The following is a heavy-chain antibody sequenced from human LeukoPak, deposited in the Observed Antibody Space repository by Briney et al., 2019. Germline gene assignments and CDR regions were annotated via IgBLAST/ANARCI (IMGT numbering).Heavy chain of an antibody. D-gene: IGHD1-26*01. V-gene: IGHV1-2*02. CDR1: GYTFTSYG. CDR2: INPNSGGT. Sequence: ASVKVSCKASGYTFTSYGISWVRQAPGQGLEWMGWINPNSGGTNYAQKFQGRVTMTRDTSISTAYMELSRLRSDDTAVYYCARLEWDDYWGQGTLVTVSS. CDR3: ARLEWDDY. J-gene: IGHJ4*02.